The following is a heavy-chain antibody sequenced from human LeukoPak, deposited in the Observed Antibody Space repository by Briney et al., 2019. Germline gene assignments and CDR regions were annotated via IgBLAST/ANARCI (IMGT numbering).Heavy chain of an antibody. J-gene: IGHJ4*02. CDR2: ISYDGSNK. Sequence: GGSLRLSCAASGFTFSSYGMHWVRQASGKGLEWVAVISYDGSNKYYADSVKGRFTISRDNSKNTLYLQMNSLRAEDTAVYYCAKDTAAGREYYFDYWGQGTLVTVSS. CDR3: AKDTAAGREYYFDY. V-gene: IGHV3-30*18. CDR1: GFTFSSYG. D-gene: IGHD6-13*01.